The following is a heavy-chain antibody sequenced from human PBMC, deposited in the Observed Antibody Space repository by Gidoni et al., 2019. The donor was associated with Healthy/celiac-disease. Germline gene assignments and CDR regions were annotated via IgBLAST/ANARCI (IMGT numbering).Heavy chain of an antibody. V-gene: IGHV4-39*01. CDR1: GGSISSSSYY. J-gene: IGHJ4*02. D-gene: IGHD1-26*01. Sequence: QLQLQESGPGLVKPSETLSLTCTGSGGSISSSSYYWGWIRQPPGKGLEWIGSIYYSGSTYYNPSLKSRVTISVDTSKNQFSLKLSSVTAADTAVYYCARLNVGAIDYWGQGTLVTVSS. CDR2: IYYSGST. CDR3: ARLNVGAIDY.